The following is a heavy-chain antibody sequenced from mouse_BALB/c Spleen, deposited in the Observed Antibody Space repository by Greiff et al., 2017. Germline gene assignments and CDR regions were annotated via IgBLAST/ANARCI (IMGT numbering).Heavy chain of an antibody. D-gene: IGHD1-1*01. V-gene: IGHV1-80*01. CDR1: GYAFSSYW. Sequence: QVQLKESGAELVRPGSSVKISCKASGYAFSSYWMNWVKQRPGQGLEWIGQIYPGDGDTNYNGKFKGKATLTADKSSSTAYMQLSSLTSEDSAVYFCARGDYGYAMDYWGQGTSVTVSS. J-gene: IGHJ4*01. CDR3: ARGDYGYAMDY. CDR2: IYPGDGDT.